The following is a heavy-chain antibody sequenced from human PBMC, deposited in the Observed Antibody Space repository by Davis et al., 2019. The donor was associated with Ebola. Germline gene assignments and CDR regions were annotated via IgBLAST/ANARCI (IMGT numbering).Heavy chain of an antibody. Sequence: MPGGSLRLSCSVSGGSLSSYYWSWIRQPPGKGLEWIGYVYYNGRTSYNPSLKSRVTMSMDTSKNQFYLQVRSVTAADTAVYFCARHPGGNLAPLDYWGQGALVPISS. V-gene: IGHV4-59*08. CDR1: GGSLSSYY. CDR2: VYYNGRT. D-gene: IGHD4-23*01. J-gene: IGHJ4*02. CDR3: ARHPGGNLAPLDY.